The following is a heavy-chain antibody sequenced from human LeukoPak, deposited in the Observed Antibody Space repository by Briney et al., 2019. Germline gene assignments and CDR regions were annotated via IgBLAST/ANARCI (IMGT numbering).Heavy chain of an antibody. Sequence: SVKVSCKASGYTFTSYGISWVRQAPGQGLEWMGGIIPIFGTANYAQKFQGRVTITADESTSTAYMELSSLRSEDTAVYYCARVDGGPNDYGDYGQMGYYYYGMDVWGQGTTVTVSS. CDR1: GYTFTSYG. D-gene: IGHD4-17*01. J-gene: IGHJ6*02. CDR3: ARVDGGPNDYGDYGQMGYYYYGMDV. CDR2: IIPIFGTA. V-gene: IGHV1-69*13.